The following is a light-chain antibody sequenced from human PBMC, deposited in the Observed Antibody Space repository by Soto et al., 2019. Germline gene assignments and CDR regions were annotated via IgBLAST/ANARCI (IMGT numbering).Light chain of an antibody. V-gene: IGLV2-14*01. CDR2: EVS. CDR1: SSDVGGYNY. CDR3: SSYPTSTTYV. J-gene: IGLJ1*01. Sequence: QSVLTQPASVSGSPGQSITISCTGTSSDVGGYNYVSWYQQHPGKAPKLMIYEVSYRPSGVSHRFSGSKSGNTASVTISGLQAEDEADYYCSSYPTSTTYVFGTGTKVTVL.